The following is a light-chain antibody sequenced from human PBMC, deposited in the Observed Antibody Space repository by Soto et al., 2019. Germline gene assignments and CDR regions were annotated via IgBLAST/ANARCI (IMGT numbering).Light chain of an antibody. V-gene: IGLV2-14*01. CDR1: SSDVGGYNY. CDR3: NSYTGSSTLV. Sequence: QSALTQPASVSGSPGQSITISCSGTSSDVGGYNYVSWYQQNPGKAPKVMIYDVSSRPSGVSDRFSGSKSGNTASLTISGLQAEDEGDYYCNSYTGSSTLVFGGGTKLTVL. CDR2: DVS. J-gene: IGLJ2*01.